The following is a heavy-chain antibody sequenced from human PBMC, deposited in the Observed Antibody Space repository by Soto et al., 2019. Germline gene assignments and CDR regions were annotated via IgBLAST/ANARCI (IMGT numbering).Heavy chain of an antibody. D-gene: IGHD6-6*01. V-gene: IGHV1-46*01. J-gene: IGHJ4*02. CDR2: VNPNGGST. CDR1: GYTFTNFY. Sequence: QVQLVQSGAEVKEPGASVKISCNGSGYTFTNFYIHWVRQAPGQGLEWMGIVNPNGGSTNYAQNFKGRITISRDTSTSTVYMDLSSLRSEDTAVYYCARGLASGDYWGQGTMVTVSS. CDR3: ARGLASGDY.